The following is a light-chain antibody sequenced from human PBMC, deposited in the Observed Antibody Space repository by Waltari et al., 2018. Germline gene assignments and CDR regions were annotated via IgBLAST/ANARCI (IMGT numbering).Light chain of an antibody. V-gene: IGLV1-40*01. CDR2: AYS. Sequence: QSVLTQPPSVSGAPGQRVTISCTWRSSNIGAGYDVHWYQQLPGAAPKLLIYAYSNRPSGVPDRFYGSRSGTSASLAITGLQAEDEADYYCQSYDSSLSAVFGGGTKLTVL. J-gene: IGLJ3*02. CDR3: QSYDSSLSAV. CDR1: SSNIGAGYD.